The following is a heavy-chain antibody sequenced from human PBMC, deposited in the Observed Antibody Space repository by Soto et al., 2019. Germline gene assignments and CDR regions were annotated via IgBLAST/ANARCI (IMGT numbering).Heavy chain of an antibody. J-gene: IGHJ3*02. V-gene: IGHV3-66*02. D-gene: IGHD7-27*01. CDR2: IYSGGST. CDR1: GFTVSSNY. Sequence: GGSLRLSCAASGFTVSSNYMSWVRQAPGKGLEWVSVIYSGGSTYYADSVKGRFTISRDNSKNTLYLQMNSLRAEDTAVYYCAREDWGIGLAFDIWGQGTMVTVSS. CDR3: AREDWGIGLAFDI.